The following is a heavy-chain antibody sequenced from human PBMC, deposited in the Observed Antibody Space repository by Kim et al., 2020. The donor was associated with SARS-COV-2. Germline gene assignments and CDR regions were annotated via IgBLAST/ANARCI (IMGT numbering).Heavy chain of an antibody. V-gene: IGHV4-34*01. CDR1: GGSFSGYY. Sequence: SETLSLTCAVYGGSFSGYYWRWIRQPPGKGLEWIGEINHSGSTNYNPYLKSRVTISVDTSKNKFSLQLSSVTAADAAVYYCSRGRGMNQRWLQQTYYFD. D-gene: IGHD5-18*01. CDR3: SRGRGMNQRWLQQTYYFD. CDR2: INHSGST. J-gene: IGHJ4*01.